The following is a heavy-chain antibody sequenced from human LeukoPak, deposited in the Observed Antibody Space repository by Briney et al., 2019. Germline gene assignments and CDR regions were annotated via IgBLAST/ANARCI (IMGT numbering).Heavy chain of an antibody. CDR1: GDSISSPKW. J-gene: IGHJ4*02. CDR3: ARDLRGIVAPPR. CDR2: VYHSGSA. Sequence: SETLSLTCAASGDSISSPKWWSWVRQPPGKGLEWIGEVYHSGSANYNPSVKSRVTISVDKSKNQFSLRLTSATVADTAVYYCARDLRGIVAPPRWGQGTLVSVSS. V-gene: IGHV4-4*02. D-gene: IGHD2-15*01.